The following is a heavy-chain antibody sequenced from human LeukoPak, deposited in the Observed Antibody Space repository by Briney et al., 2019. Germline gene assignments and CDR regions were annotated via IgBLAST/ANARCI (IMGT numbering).Heavy chain of an antibody. J-gene: IGHJ6*02. CDR1: GFTFDGYG. D-gene: IGHD3-10*01. Sequence: PGGSLRLSCVASGFTFDGYGMSWVRQGPGKGLEWVAGINWNGGRTGYADSVRGRFTISRDNAKNSVYLQMNSLRAEHTAVYYCARDLWLWFGELSPQEYGMDVWGQGTTVTVSS. CDR3: ARDLWLWFGELSPQEYGMDV. CDR2: INWNGGRT. V-gene: IGHV3-20*04.